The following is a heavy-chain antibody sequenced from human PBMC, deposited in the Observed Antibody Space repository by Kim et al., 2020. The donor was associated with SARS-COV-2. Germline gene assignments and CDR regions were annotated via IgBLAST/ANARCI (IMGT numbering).Heavy chain of an antibody. CDR1: GGSISSSSYY. V-gene: IGHV4-39*01. CDR3: ARQQIALAGTGFDY. D-gene: IGHD6-19*01. J-gene: IGHJ4*02. CDR2: IYYSGST. Sequence: SETLSLTCTVPGGSISSSSYYWGWIRQPPGKGLEWIGSIYYSGSTYYNPSLKSRVTISVDTSKNQFSLKLSSVTAADTAGYYCARQQIALAGTGFDYWGQGTLVTVSS.